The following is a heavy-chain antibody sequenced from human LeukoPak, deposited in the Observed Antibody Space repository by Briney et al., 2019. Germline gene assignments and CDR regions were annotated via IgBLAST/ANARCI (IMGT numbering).Heavy chain of an antibody. V-gene: IGHV4-61*02. D-gene: IGHD3-10*01. J-gene: IGHJ4*02. CDR2: ISSTGST. Sequence: SETLSLTCTVSGGSISSGGHYWSWIRQPAGKGLEYLGRISSTGSTNYNPSLRSRVTISADTSKNHFSLELTSVTAADTAVYYCARDQTYSGSGIYTYFDYWGQGILVTVSS. CDR3: ARDQTYSGSGIYTYFDY. CDR1: GGSISSGGHY.